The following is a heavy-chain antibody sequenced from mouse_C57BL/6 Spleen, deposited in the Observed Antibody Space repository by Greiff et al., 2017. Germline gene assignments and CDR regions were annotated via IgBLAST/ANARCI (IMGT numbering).Heavy chain of an antibody. Sequence: SGPVLVKPGASVKMSCKASGYTFTDYYMNWVKQSHGKSLEWIGVINPYNGGTSYNQKFKGKATLTVDKSSSTAYMELNSLTSEDSAVYYCARKVGIYYAMDYWGQGTSVTVSS. CDR3: ARKVGIYYAMDY. V-gene: IGHV1-19*01. CDR2: INPYNGGT. D-gene: IGHD3-1*01. J-gene: IGHJ4*01. CDR1: GYTFTDYY.